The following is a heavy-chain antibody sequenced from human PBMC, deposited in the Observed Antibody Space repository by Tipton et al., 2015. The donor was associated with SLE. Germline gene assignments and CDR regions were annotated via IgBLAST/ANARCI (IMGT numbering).Heavy chain of an antibody. J-gene: IGHJ4*02. V-gene: IGHV3-30*19. Sequence: QVQLVQSGGGVVQPGRSLRLSCAASGFTFSSYAMHWVRQAPGKGLEWVAVIYYDGSNKYDADSVKGRFTISRDNSKNTLYLHLHSLRGDDTAVYFCARAQLGSLDYWGQGTLITVSS. CDR2: IYYDGSNK. D-gene: IGHD1-1*01. CDR3: ARAQLGSLDY. CDR1: GFTFSSYA.